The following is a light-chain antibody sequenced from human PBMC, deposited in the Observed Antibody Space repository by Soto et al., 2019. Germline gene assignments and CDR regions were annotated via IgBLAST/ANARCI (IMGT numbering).Light chain of an antibody. CDR1: QSVSSTY. V-gene: IGKV3-20*01. Sequence: EIVLTQSPGTLSLSPGERATLSCRASQSVSSTYLAWYQQKPGQAPSLLIYGASRRATGIPDRFSGSGSGTDFNLTISRLEPEDFAVYYCQQYERSPTTVGGGTKVEIK. J-gene: IGKJ4*02. CDR3: QQYERSPTT. CDR2: GAS.